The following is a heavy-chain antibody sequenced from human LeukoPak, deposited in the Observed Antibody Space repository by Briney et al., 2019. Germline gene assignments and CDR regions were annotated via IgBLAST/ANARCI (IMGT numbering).Heavy chain of an antibody. CDR2: IYYSGST. J-gene: IGHJ4*02. CDR1: GGSISSYY. CDR3: ARETVFYYFDY. D-gene: IGHD2-21*01. V-gene: IGHV4-59*01. Sequence: PSETLSLTCTVSGGSISSYYWSWIRQPPGKGLGWIGYIYYSGSTNYNPSLKSRVTISVDTSKNQFSLKLSSVTAADTAVYYCARETVFYYFDYWGQGTLVTVSS.